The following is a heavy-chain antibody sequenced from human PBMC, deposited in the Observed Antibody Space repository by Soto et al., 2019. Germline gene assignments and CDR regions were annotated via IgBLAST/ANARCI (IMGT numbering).Heavy chain of an antibody. CDR2: NKDKGGGGTT. CDR3: TTDTWQ. J-gene: IGHJ4*02. Sequence: EVQLVESGGGLVKPGESLRLSCAASGFIFSEEYMTWVRQAPGKGLEWVARNKDKGGGGTTDYAAPVKGRFTISRDDSDHTLYLQMNTLKTEGTARYVCTTDTWQWGQATLVTVSS. V-gene: IGHV3-15*01. CDR1: GFIFSEEY.